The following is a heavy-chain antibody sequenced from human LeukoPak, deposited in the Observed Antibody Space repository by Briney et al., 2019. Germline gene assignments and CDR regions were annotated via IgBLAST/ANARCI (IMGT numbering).Heavy chain of an antibody. J-gene: IGHJ4*02. Sequence: SETLSITCTVSGGSISSSSYYWGWIRQPPGKGLEWIGSIYYSGSTYYNPSLKSRVTISVDTSKNQFSLKLSSVTAADTAVYYCASPGGWGQGTLVTVPS. CDR3: ASPGG. V-gene: IGHV4-39*01. CDR1: GGSISSSSYY. D-gene: IGHD4-23*01. CDR2: IYYSGST.